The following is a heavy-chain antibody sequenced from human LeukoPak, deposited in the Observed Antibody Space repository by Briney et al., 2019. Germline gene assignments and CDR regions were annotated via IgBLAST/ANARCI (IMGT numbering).Heavy chain of an antibody. Sequence: SETLSLTCTVSGGSISSGGYYWSWIRQPPGKGLEWIGYIYHSGSTYYNPSLKSRVTISVDRSKNQFSLKLSSVTAADTAVYYCASSLVDTIPPSAFDIWGQGTMVTVSS. CDR1: GGSISSGGYY. J-gene: IGHJ3*02. CDR3: ASSLVDTIPPSAFDI. CDR2: IYHSGST. V-gene: IGHV4-30-2*01. D-gene: IGHD5-12*01.